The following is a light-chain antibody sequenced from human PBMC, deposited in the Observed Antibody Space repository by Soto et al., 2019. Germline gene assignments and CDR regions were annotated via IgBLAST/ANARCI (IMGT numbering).Light chain of an antibody. V-gene: IGLV4-69*01. CDR2: LNSDGSH. CDR3: QTWGTGIAV. J-gene: IGLJ2*01. Sequence: QSVLTQSPSASASLGASVKLTCTLSSGHSAYAVAWYQQQPQKGPRYLMTLNSDGSHTKGDGIPYRFSGSNSGADRYLTISSLQSDDEADYYCQTWGTGIAVFGGGTKVTVL. CDR1: SGHSAYA.